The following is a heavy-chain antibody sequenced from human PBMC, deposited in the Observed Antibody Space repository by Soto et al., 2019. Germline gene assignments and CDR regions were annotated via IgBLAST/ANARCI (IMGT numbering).Heavy chain of an antibody. CDR1: GFTFSRYW. V-gene: IGHV3-74*01. J-gene: IGHJ4*02. CDR3: LKTSSISGWYYFDY. CDR2: INSDGSST. D-gene: IGHD6-19*01. Sequence: EVQLVESGGDLVQPVGSLRLSCAASGFTFSRYWMHWARQAPGKGLVWVSRINSDGSSTSYADSVKGRFTISRDNDKKTLYLQMNSLRAEDTAVYYCLKTSSISGWYYFDYWGQGTLVTVSS.